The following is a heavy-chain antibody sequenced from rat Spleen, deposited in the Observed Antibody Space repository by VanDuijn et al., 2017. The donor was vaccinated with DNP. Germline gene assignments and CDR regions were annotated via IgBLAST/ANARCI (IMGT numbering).Heavy chain of an antibody. Sequence: EVQLVESGGGLVQPGRSLKLSCAASGFTFSDCAMAWVRQAPKKGLEWVATISYNGGTPYYRDSVKGRFTISRDNAQSTLYLQMDSLRSEDTATYYCTRHRTIMPYYYAMDAWGQGASVTVSS. D-gene: IGHD1-12*01. CDR2: ISYNGGTP. V-gene: IGHV5-17*01. J-gene: IGHJ4*01. CDR1: GFTFSDCA. CDR3: TRHRTIMPYYYAMDA.